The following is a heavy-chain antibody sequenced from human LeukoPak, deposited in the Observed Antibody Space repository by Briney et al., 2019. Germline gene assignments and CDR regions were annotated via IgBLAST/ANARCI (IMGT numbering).Heavy chain of an antibody. Sequence: SETLSLTCTVSGGSISSSSYYWGWIRQPPGKGREWIGSIYYSGSTYYNPSLKSRDTISVDTSKNQFSLKLSSVTAAATAVYYCARHVPSTVVKGGFDYWGQGTLVTVSS. J-gene: IGHJ4*02. CDR3: ARHVPSTVVKGGFDY. D-gene: IGHD4-23*01. CDR2: IYYSGST. CDR1: GGSISSSSYY. V-gene: IGHV4-39*01.